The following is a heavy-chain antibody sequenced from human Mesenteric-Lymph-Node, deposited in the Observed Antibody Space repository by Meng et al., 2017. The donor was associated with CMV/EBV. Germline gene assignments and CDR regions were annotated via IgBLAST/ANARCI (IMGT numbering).Heavy chain of an antibody. V-gene: IGHV3-30*02. CDR3: ATLRDGYTYD. CDR1: GFTFSSYG. CDR2: IRYDGSNK. J-gene: IGHJ4*02. Sequence: GESLKISCAASGFTFSSYGMHWVRQAPGKGLEWVAFIRYDGSNKYYADSVKGRFTISRDNSKNTLYLQMNSLRAEDTAVYYCATLRDGYTYDWGQGTLVTVSS. D-gene: IGHD5-18*01.